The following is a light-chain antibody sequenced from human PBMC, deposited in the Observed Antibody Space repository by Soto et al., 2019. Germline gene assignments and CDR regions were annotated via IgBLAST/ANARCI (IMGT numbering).Light chain of an antibody. J-gene: IGKJ5*01. Sequence: GLTQKKDTLSLSPGERATLSCRASQSVSSYLAWYQQKPGQAPRLLIYDASNRATGIPARFSGSGSGTDFTLTISSLEPEDFAVYYCQQRSNWPYIPFGQVRLLEIK. CDR1: QSVSSY. V-gene: IGKV3-11*01. CDR3: QQRSNWPYIP. CDR2: DAS.